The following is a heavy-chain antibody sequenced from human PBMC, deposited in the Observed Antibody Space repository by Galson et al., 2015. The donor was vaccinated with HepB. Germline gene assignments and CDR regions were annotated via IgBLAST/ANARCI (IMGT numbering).Heavy chain of an antibody. CDR1: GFNFSSYS. Sequence: SLRLSCAASGFNFSSYSRNWVRQAPGRGLEWVSYISSSSSTIYYADSVKGRFTISRDNAKNSLYLQMNSLRDEDTAVYYCARDTTYDYVWGSYRGYFDYWGQGTLVTVSS. D-gene: IGHD3-16*02. CDR2: ISSSSSTI. V-gene: IGHV3-48*02. J-gene: IGHJ4*02. CDR3: ARDTTYDYVWGSYRGYFDY.